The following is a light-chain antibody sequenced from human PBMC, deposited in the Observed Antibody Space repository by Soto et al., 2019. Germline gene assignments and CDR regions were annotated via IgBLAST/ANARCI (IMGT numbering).Light chain of an antibody. V-gene: IGKV3D-20*02. CDR3: QQRSNSEIT. J-gene: IGKJ3*01. CDR1: QSVSRSS. CDR2: TAS. Sequence: EIVLTQSPGTLSLSPGERATLSCRASQSVSRSSLAWYQQRPGQPPRLLIFTASSRATGTPDRFSGSGSGTDFTLTISSLEPEDFAVYYCQQRSNSEITFGPGTKVDIK.